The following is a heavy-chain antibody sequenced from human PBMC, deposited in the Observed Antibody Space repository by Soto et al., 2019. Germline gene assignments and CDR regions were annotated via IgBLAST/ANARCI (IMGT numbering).Heavy chain of an antibody. CDR3: AKDLGVVTDYYMDV. Sequence: GGSLRLSCAASGFTFDDYAMHWVRQAPGKGLEWVSGISWNSGSIGYADSVKGRFTISRDNAKNSLYLQMSSLRAEDTALYYCAKDLGVVTDYYMDVWGKGTTVTVSS. J-gene: IGHJ6*03. CDR2: ISWNSGSI. D-gene: IGHD3-3*01. CDR1: GFTFDDYA. V-gene: IGHV3-9*01.